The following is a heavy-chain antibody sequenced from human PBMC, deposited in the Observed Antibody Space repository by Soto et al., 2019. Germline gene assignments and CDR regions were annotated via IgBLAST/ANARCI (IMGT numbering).Heavy chain of an antibody. V-gene: IGHV1-46*01. CDR1: GYTFTSYY. D-gene: IGHD3-16*01. CDR2: INPSGGST. Sequence: GASVKVSCKACGYTFTSYYMHWVRQAPGQGLEWMGIINPSGGSTSYAQKFQGRVTMTRDTSTSTVYMELSSLRSEDTAVYYCARDPVMIGPNYYYYDGMDGWGQGTTVTVSS. J-gene: IGHJ6*02. CDR3: ARDPVMIGPNYYYYDGMDG.